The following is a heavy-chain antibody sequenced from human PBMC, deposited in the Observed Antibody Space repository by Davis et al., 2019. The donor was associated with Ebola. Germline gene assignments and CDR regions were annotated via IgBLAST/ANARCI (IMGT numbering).Heavy chain of an antibody. V-gene: IGHV1-69*04. Sequence: SVKVSCKASGGTFSSYAISWVRQAPGQGLEWMGRIIPILGIANYAQKFQGRVTITADKSTSTAYMELSSLRSEDTAVYYCARTHYDFWSGYYTNWFDPWGQGTLVTVSS. D-gene: IGHD3-3*01. CDR1: GGTFSSYA. J-gene: IGHJ5*02. CDR3: ARTHYDFWSGYYTNWFDP. CDR2: IIPILGIA.